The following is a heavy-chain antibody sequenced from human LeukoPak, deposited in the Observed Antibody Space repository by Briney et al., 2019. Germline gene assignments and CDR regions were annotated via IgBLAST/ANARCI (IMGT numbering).Heavy chain of an antibody. J-gene: IGHJ4*02. Sequence: SETLSLTCAVYGGSFSGYYWSWIRQPPGKGLEWIGEINHSGSTNYNPSLKSRVTISVDTSKNQFSLKLSSVTAADTAVYYCARVKRRYYFDYWGQGTLVSVSS. D-gene: IGHD3-16*01. CDR1: GGSFSGYY. CDR3: ARVKRRYYFDY. V-gene: IGHV4-34*01. CDR2: INHSGST.